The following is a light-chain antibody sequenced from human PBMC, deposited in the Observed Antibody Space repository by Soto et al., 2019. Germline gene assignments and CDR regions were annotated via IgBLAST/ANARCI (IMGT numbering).Light chain of an antibody. Sequence: QAVVTQPPSASGTPGQRVTISCSGSSSNIGSNSVNWYQQLPGTAPKLLIYSSNQRPSGVPDRFSGSKSGTSASLAISGLQSEDEADYYCAAWDDSLNVWVFGGGTKLTVL. CDR1: SSNIGSNS. CDR3: AAWDDSLNVWV. CDR2: SSN. J-gene: IGLJ3*02. V-gene: IGLV1-44*01.